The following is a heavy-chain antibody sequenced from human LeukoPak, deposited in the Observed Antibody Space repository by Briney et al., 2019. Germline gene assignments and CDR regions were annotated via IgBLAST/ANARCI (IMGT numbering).Heavy chain of an antibody. J-gene: IGHJ5*02. CDR1: GFTFSSYS. CDR3: ARGSSSGWYLHH. CDR2: ISSSSSYI. Sequence: PGGSLRLSCAASGFTFSSYSMNWVRQAPGKGLEWVSSISSSSSYIYYADSAKGRFTISRDNAKNSLYLQMNSLRAEDTAVYYCARGSSSGWYLHHWGQGTLVTVSS. D-gene: IGHD6-19*01. V-gene: IGHV3-21*01.